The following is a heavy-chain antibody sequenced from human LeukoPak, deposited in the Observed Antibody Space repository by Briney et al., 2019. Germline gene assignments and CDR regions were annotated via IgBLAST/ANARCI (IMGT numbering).Heavy chain of an antibody. CDR1: GFPFSSYG. D-gene: IGHD3-16*02. J-gene: IGHJ4*02. Sequence: GRSLSLSCAASGFPFSSYGMHWVRQAPGKGLEWVAVIWYDGSNKYYADSVKGRFTISRDNSKNTLYLQMNSLRAEDTAVYYCARESYDYVWGSYRYYFDYWGQGTLVTVSS. CDR2: IWYDGSNK. V-gene: IGHV3-33*01. CDR3: ARESYDYVWGSYRYYFDY.